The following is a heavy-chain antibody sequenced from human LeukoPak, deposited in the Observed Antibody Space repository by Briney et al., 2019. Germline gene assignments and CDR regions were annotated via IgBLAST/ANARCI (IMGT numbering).Heavy chain of an antibody. J-gene: IGHJ4*02. CDR3: AKDLYYDLLMGTFDH. V-gene: IGHV3-30*02. CDR1: GVTFSSYG. CDR2: IRYDGSNK. D-gene: IGHD3-9*01. Sequence: GGALRLSCAASGVTFSSYGMHWVRQAPGKGLEGVAFIRYDGSNKYYADSVKGRFTISRDNSKNTMDLQMNSLRAEDTAVYYCAKDLYYDLLMGTFDHWGQGTLVTVSS.